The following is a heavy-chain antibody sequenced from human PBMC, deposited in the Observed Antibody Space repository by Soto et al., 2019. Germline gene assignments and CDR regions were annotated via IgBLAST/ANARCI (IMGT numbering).Heavy chain of an antibody. CDR3: ARDKGDSRIDY. CDR1: GGSINSYY. D-gene: IGHD3-22*01. Sequence: PSETLSLTCTVSGGSINSYYWSWIRQSAGKGLEWIGRVCSSGSTFYNPSLKSRLTMSVDTPNNQFSLKLSPVTAADTAVYSCARDKGDSRIDYWGLGTLVTVSS. CDR2: VCSSGST. J-gene: IGHJ4*02. V-gene: IGHV4-4*07.